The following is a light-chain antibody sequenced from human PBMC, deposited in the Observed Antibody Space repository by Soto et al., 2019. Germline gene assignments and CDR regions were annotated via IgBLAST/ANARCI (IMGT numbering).Light chain of an antibody. CDR2: GAS. CDR1: QNINSE. V-gene: IGKV1-5*01. J-gene: IGKJ4*01. Sequence: DIQMTQSPSTLSASVGDRVNITCRASQNINSELAWYQQKPGKAPKPLIYGASTLESGVPSRFSGSGSGAEFTLSIGSLQPDDFATYYCQQYYTYSLTFGGGTKVEIK. CDR3: QQYYTYSLT.